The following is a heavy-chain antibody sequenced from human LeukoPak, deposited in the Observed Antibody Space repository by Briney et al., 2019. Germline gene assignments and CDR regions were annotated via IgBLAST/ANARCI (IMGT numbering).Heavy chain of an antibody. CDR3: AREGLNMVRGVIPKEAWGWFDP. CDR1: GYSISSGYY. J-gene: IGHJ5*02. D-gene: IGHD3-10*01. CDR2: IHYSARI. V-gene: IGHV4-38-2*02. Sequence: SETLSLTCAVSGYSISSGYYWGWIRQPPGKGLEWIGSIHYSARIHYNPSLKSRLTISPDTSKNQFSLKLSSVTAADTAVYYCAREGLNMVRGVIPKEAWGWFDPWGQGTLVTVSS.